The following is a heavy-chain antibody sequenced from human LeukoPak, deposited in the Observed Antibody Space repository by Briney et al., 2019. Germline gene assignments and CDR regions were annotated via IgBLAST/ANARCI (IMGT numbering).Heavy chain of an antibody. D-gene: IGHD3-22*01. V-gene: IGHV3-48*04. CDR1: GSTFSSHT. J-gene: IGHJ4*02. CDR2: ISNTGSVI. CDR3: ARESAYDSSIHY. Sequence: AGGSLRLSCAASGSTFSSHTMNWVRQAPGKGLEWISYISNTGSVIYYADSVKGRFTISRDNAKNSLYLQMNSLRAEDTAVYYCARESAYDSSIHYWGQGTLVTVSS.